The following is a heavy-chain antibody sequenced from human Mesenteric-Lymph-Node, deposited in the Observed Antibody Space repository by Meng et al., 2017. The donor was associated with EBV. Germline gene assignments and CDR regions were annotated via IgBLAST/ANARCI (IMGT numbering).Heavy chain of an antibody. CDR2: VYYSGST. CDR3: ARENPARGNWFDP. J-gene: IGHJ5*02. Sequence: QLQGSGPGLVKPLETLSFSCTGSGGSVSSTSYYWSWIRQLQGKRLEWIGYVYYSGSTNYNPSLKSRVTISVDTSKNQFSLNLYYVTVADTAVYYCARENPARGNWFDPWGQGALVTVSS. CDR1: GGSVSSTSYY. V-gene: IGHV4-61*01. D-gene: IGHD3-10*01.